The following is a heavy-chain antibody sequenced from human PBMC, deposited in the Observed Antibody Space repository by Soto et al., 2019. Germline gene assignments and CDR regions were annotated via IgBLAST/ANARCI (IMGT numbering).Heavy chain of an antibody. D-gene: IGHD1-1*01. Sequence: QIQLVESGGGVVQPGRSLRLSCAASGFRFHAYGMHWVRQAPGNGLEWVAVISFDGSSQYYEESVKGRFTISRDNSKNTLYLQMDSLRAEDTAVYFCVKAGTMAGTGTTPRSFDIWGRGTMVTVSS. CDR3: VKAGTMAGTGTTPRSFDI. CDR2: ISFDGSSQ. CDR1: GFRFHAYG. J-gene: IGHJ3*02. V-gene: IGHV3-30*18.